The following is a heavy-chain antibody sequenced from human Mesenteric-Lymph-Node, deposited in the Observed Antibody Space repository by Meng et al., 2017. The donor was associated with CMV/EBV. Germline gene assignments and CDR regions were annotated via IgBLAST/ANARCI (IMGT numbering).Heavy chain of an antibody. Sequence: SETLSLTCSVSGSSITSGYYWGWIRQPPGKGLEWIGNIYHSGITYYNPSLKSRVTTSVDTSKNQFSLKLSSVTAADTAVYYCANLGRGDGYNRGYWGQGTLVTVSS. J-gene: IGHJ4*02. V-gene: IGHV4-38-2*02. CDR2: IYHSGIT. CDR3: ANLGRGDGYNRGY. CDR1: GSSITSGYY. D-gene: IGHD5-24*01.